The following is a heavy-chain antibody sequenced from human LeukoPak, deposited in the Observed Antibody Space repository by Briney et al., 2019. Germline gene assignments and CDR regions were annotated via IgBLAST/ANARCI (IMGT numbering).Heavy chain of an antibody. D-gene: IGHD3-22*01. Sequence: ASVKVSCKASGYSFTSCYVHFVRQAPGQGLVWMGIINPSDGGTTYAQKFQGRVTMTRDTSTTTVYMELSSLRSEDTAVYYCARSCDSSGYLDYWGRGTLVTVSS. J-gene: IGHJ4*02. CDR3: ARSCDSSGYLDY. CDR2: INPSDGGT. V-gene: IGHV1-46*03. CDR1: GYSFTSCY.